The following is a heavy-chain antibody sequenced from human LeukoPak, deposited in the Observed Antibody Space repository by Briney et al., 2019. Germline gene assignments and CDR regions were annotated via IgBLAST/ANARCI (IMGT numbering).Heavy chain of an antibody. V-gene: IGHV4-59*01. CDR3: ARGWGYFDY. D-gene: IGHD3-16*01. Sequence: SETLSLTCTVSDGSISSYYWIWIQQPPGKGLEWIGYISYTGSTNYNPSLKSRVTISVDTSKNQFSLRLSSVTAADTAVYYCARGWGYFDYWGQGTLVTVSS. J-gene: IGHJ4*02. CDR2: ISYTGST. CDR1: DGSISSYY.